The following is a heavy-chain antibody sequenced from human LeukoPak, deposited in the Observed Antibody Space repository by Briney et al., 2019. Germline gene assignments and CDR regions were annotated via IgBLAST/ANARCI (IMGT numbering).Heavy chain of an antibody. Sequence: GASVKVSCKASGYTFTSYAMHWVRQAPGQRLEWMGWINAGNGNTNYAQKFQGRVTMTRDTSISTAYMELSRLRSDDTAVYYCARAVFVYGGSYPLGYWGQGTLVTVSS. J-gene: IGHJ4*02. CDR2: INAGNGNT. D-gene: IGHD5-12*01. CDR1: GYTFTSYA. CDR3: ARAVFVYGGSYPLGY. V-gene: IGHV1-3*01.